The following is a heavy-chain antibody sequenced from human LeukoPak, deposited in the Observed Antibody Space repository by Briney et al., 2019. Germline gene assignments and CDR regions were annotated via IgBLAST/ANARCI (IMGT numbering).Heavy chain of an antibody. D-gene: IGHD4-17*01. CDR3: ARARGDYGDYVFGY. CDR2: IYYSGST. CDR1: GGSISSSSYY. J-gene: IGHJ4*02. Sequence: PSETLSLTCTVSGGSISSSSYYWGWIRQPPGKGLEWIGSIYYSGSTYYNPSLKSRVTISVDTSKDQFSLKLSSVTAADTAVYYCARARGDYGDYVFGYWGQGTLVTVSS. V-gene: IGHV4-39*07.